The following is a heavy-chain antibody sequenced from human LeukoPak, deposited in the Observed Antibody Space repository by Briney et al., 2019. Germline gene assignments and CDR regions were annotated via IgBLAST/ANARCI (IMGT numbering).Heavy chain of an antibody. V-gene: IGHV4-59*12. J-gene: IGHJ4*02. D-gene: IGHD1-26*01. Sequence: SETLSLTCSVSGCYISSYYWSWIRQPPGKGLEWVGYIYYDGSDYYNLSLKSRVTISLDTSNNQFSLQQSTILAADNAVDYCARGAVYSGSSLDYWGQGTLVTVSS. CDR3: ARGAVYSGSSLDY. CDR2: IYYDGSD. CDR1: GCYISSYY.